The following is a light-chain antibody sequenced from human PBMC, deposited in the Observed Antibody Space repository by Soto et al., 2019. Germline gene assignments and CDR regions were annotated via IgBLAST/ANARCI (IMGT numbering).Light chain of an antibody. V-gene: IGLV2-8*01. CDR1: GSDIGAYNF. J-gene: IGLJ3*02. Sequence: QSVLAQPPSASGSPGQSVTISCTGSGSDIGAYNFVSWYQQHPGKAPKLMIFGVTERPSGVPDRFSGSKSGNTVSLTVSGLQAADEAVYYCSSYAGSNIWVFGGGTKLTVL. CDR2: GVT. CDR3: SSYAGSNIWV.